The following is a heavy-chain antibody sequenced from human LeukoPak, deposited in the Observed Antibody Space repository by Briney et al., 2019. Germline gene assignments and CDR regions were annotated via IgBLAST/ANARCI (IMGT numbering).Heavy chain of an antibody. D-gene: IGHD2-2*01. V-gene: IGHV4-4*09. CDR2: IYTSGST. Sequence: SETLSLTCTVSGYSITSGYNWAWIRQPPGKVLEWIGYIYTSGSTNYNPSLKSRVTISVDTSKNQFSLKLSSVTAADTAVYYCARHVRVPAARSLYYYYYYMDVWGKGTTVTVSS. CDR3: ARHVRVPAARSLYYYYYYMDV. J-gene: IGHJ6*03. CDR1: GYSITSGYN.